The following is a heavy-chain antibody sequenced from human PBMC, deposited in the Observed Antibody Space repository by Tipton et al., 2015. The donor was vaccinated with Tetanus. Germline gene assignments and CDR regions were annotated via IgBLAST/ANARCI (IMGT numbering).Heavy chain of an antibody. CDR3: ARRRYTWNRGGFDI. CDR2: VYQTGST. V-gene: IGHV4-30-2*01. CDR1: GGLLSTGGYS. D-gene: IGHD1-20*01. J-gene: IGHJ3*02. Sequence: TLSLTCAVSGGLLSTGGYSWGWIRQPPGQGLEWIGYVYQTGSTYYNPSLRGRITIFTVGSKNHVSLRLHSLTAADTAVYYCARRRYTWNRGGFDIWGQGTTVTVSS.